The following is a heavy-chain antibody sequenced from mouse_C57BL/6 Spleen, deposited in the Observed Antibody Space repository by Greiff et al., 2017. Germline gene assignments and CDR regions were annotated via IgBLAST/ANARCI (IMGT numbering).Heavy chain of an antibody. Sequence: DVMLVESGGGLVKPGGSLKLSCAASGFTFSSYTMSWVRQTPEKRLEWVATISGGGGNTYYPDSVKGRFTISRDNAKNTLYLQMSSLRSEDTALYYCARRDLGDYYAMDYWGQGTSVTVSS. CDR3: ARRDLGDYYAMDY. CDR1: GFTFSSYT. CDR2: ISGGGGNT. V-gene: IGHV5-9*01. J-gene: IGHJ4*01.